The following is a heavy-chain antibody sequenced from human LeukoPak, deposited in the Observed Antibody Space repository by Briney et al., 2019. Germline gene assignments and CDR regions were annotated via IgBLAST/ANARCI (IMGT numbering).Heavy chain of an antibody. CDR2: IYPGDSDT. Sequence: GESLKISCKGSGYSFTSYWIGWVRQMPGKGLEWMGIIYPGDSDTRYSPSFQGQVTISADKSISTAYLQWSSLRVEDTALYYCAGNYPDGGGGRYFDWLPVFWGQGTLVTVSS. D-gene: IGHD3-9*01. CDR1: GYSFTSYW. CDR3: AGNYPDGGGGRYFDWLPVF. J-gene: IGHJ4*02. V-gene: IGHV5-51*01.